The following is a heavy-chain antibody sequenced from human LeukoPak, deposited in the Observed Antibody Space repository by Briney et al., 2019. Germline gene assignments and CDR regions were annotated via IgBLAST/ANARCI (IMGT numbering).Heavy chain of an antibody. J-gene: IGHJ4*02. CDR2: ISGSGGST. CDR1: GFTFSSYE. D-gene: IGHD4-23*01. V-gene: IGHV3-23*01. CDR3: ARDYGGSSPFDY. Sequence: GGSLRLSCAASGFTFSSYEMNWVRQAPGKGLEWVSGISGSGGSTYVADSVKGRFTVSRDNSKNTLYLQMNSLRADDTAVYYCARDYGGSSPFDYWGQGTLVTVSS.